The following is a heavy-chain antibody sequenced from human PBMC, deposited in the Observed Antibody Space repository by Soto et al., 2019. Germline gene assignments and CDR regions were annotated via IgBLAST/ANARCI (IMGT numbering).Heavy chain of an antibody. CDR3: ARDPPLRYFDWLLSGPGVFAY. V-gene: IGHV1-18*01. D-gene: IGHD3-9*01. J-gene: IGHJ4*02. Sequence: GASVKVSCKASGYTFTSYGISWVRQAPGQGLEWMGWISAYNGNTNYAQKLQGRVTMTTDTSTSTAYMELRSLRSDDTAVYYCARDPPLRYFDWLLSGPGVFAYWGQGTLVTVSS. CDR1: GYTFTSYG. CDR2: ISAYNGNT.